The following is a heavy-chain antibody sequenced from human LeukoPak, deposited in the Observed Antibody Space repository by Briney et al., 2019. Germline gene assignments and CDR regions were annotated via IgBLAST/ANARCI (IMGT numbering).Heavy chain of an antibody. CDR2: IYHSGST. V-gene: IGHV4-30-2*01. Sequence: SETLSLTCAVSGGSISSGGYSWSWIRQPPGKGLEWIGYIYHSGSTYYNPSLKSRVTISVDRSKNQFSLKLSSVTAADTAVYYCARDRISGYYYDSSGYYYGWGQGTLVTVSS. CDR1: GGSISSGGYS. J-gene: IGHJ4*02. CDR3: ARDRISGYYYDSSGYYYG. D-gene: IGHD3-22*01.